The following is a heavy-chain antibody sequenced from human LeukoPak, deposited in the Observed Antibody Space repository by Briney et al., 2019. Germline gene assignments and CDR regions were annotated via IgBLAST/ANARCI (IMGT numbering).Heavy chain of an antibody. V-gene: IGHV4-34*01. CDR1: GGSFSGYY. CDR2: INHSGST. CDR3: ARHYGVFDY. Sequence: SETLSLTCAVYGGSFSGYYWSWIRQPPGKGLEWIGEINHSGSTNYNPSLKSRVTISVDTSKNQFSLKLSSVTAADTAVYYCARHYGVFDYWGQGTLVTVSS. J-gene: IGHJ4*02. D-gene: IGHD3-16*01.